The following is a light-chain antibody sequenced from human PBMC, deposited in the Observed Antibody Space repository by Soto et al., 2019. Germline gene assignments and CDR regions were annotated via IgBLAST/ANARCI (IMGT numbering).Light chain of an antibody. J-gene: IGLJ3*02. CDR3: AAGDDSLNARV. V-gene: IGLV1-47*02. CDR2: SND. Sequence: QSILTQPPSASGAPGXXXXXXXSGRTXNIGTNFVYWYQQFPGTAPKLLIYSNDQRPSGVPERFSASRSGTTASLVISGLRSEDEADYYCAAGDDSLNARVFGGGTKLTVL. CDR1: TXNIGTNF.